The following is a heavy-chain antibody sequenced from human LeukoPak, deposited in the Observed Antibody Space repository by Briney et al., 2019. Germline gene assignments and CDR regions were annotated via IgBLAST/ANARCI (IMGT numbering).Heavy chain of an antibody. CDR2: IYYSGST. J-gene: IGHJ4*02. CDR3: ARGITMIPDY. V-gene: IGHV4-59*01. D-gene: IGHD3-22*01. CDR1: GGSISSYY. Sequence: SETLSLTCTVSGGSISSYYWSWIRQPPGKGLEWIGYIYYSGSTNYNPSLKSRVTISVDTSKNQFSLKLSSVTAADTAVYYCARGITMIPDYWGQGTLVTVSS.